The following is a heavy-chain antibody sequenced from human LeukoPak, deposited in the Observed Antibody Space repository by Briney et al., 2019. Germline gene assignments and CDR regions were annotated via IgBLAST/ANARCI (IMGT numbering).Heavy chain of an antibody. D-gene: IGHD3-10*01. J-gene: IGHJ4*02. Sequence: ASVKVSCKASGYTFTGYYMHWVRQAPGQGLEWMGWINPNSGGTNYAQKFQGRVTMTTDTSTSTAYMELRSLTSDDTAVYYCARRGGSGKLDYWGQGTLVSVSS. V-gene: IGHV1-2*02. CDR1: GYTFTGYY. CDR3: ARRGGSGKLDY. CDR2: INPNSGGT.